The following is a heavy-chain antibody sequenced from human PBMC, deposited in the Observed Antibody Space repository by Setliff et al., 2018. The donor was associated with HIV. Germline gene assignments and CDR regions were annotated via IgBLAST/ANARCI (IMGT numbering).Heavy chain of an antibody. CDR2: IYYSGST. J-gene: IGHJ4*02. D-gene: IGHD1-20*01. Sequence: NPSETLSLTCTVSGDSVNDRSYYWSWIRQHPGKGLEWIGYIYYSGSTYYNPSLKSRVTISVDTSKNQFSLKLSSVTAADTAVYYCARASQPEWAFLTGLPLDYWGQGTLVTVSS. CDR3: ARASQPEWAFLTGLPLDY. CDR1: GDSVNDRSYY. V-gene: IGHV4-31*03.